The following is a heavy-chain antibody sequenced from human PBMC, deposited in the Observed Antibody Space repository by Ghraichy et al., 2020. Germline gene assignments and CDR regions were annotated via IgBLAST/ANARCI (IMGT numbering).Heavy chain of an antibody. CDR3: ARARDYGGSFDY. J-gene: IGHJ4*02. CDR1: GGSVSSGSYY. D-gene: IGHD4-23*01. CDR2: IYYSGST. Sequence: SETLSLTCTVSGGSVSSGSYYWSWIRQPPGKGLEWIGYIYYSGSTNYNPSLKSRVTISVDTSKNQFSLKLSSVTAADTAVFYCARARDYGGSFDYWGQGTLVTV. V-gene: IGHV4-61*01.